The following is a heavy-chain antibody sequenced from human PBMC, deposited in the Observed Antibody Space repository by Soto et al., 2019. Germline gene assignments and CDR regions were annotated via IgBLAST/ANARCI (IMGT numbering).Heavy chain of an antibody. Sequence: PGGSLRLSCAASGFTFSSYAMGWVRQGPGKGLEWVAVVSIGGSTHYADSVRGRFTISRDNSKNTLSLQMNSLRAEDTAVYYCAKDPRERHIVVVTASDYWGQGTLVTVSS. CDR3: AKDPRERHIVVVTASDY. D-gene: IGHD2-21*02. J-gene: IGHJ4*02. CDR1: GFTFSSYA. V-gene: IGHV3-23*01. CDR2: VSIGGST.